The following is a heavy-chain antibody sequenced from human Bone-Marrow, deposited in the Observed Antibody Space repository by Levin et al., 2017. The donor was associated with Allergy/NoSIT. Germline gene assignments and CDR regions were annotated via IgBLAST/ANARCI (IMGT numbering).Heavy chain of an antibody. D-gene: IGHD5-18*01. V-gene: IGHV3-21*06. CDR3: ARRFSYGSLDSYAMDV. Sequence: GESLKISCVASGFSLSAYSLNWVRQAPGKRLEWVASISRDGSYIYYSDSLQGRFTISRDNAKNSLLLQMNSLRAEDTAVYYCARRFSYGSLDSYAMDVWGQGTTVTVSS. CDR2: ISRDGSYI. CDR1: GFSLSAYS. J-gene: IGHJ6*02.